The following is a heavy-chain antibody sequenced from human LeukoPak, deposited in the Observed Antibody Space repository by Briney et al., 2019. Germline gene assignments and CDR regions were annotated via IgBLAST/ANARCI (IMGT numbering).Heavy chain of an antibody. CDR1: GFTFSSHA. D-gene: IGHD2-21*01. Sequence: PGGSLRLSCVGSGFTFSSHAMSWVRQAPEKGLEWVSGIYESGQTTHYADSVKGRFSISRDNSKNTLYLQMDGLRGEDTAIYYCAKDYRIGYSDHFDYWGQGALVTVSS. CDR2: IYESGQTT. J-gene: IGHJ4*02. CDR3: AKDYRIGYSDHFDY. V-gene: IGHV3-23*01.